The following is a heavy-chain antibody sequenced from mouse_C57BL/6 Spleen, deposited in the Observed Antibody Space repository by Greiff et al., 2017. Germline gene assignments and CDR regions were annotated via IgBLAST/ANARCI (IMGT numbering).Heavy chain of an antibody. D-gene: IGHD1-1*01. V-gene: IGHV1-61*01. J-gene: IGHJ2*01. CDR2: IYPSDSET. Sequence: VQLQQPGAELVRPGSSVKLSCKASGYTFTSYWMDWVKQRPGQGLEWIGNIYPSDSETHYNPKFKDKATLTVDKSSSTAYMQLSSLTSEDSAVYYCAGGNYGNYFDYWGQGTTLTVSS. CDR3: AGGNYGNYFDY. CDR1: GYTFTSYW.